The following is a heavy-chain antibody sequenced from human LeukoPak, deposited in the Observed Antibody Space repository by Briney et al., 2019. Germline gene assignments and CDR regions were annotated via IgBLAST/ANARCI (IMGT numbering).Heavy chain of an antibody. CDR2: IKQDGSEK. D-gene: IGHD3-9*01. CDR3: ARGLRITISYYYYMDV. V-gene: IGHV3-7*04. Sequence: GGSLRLSCAASGFTFSSYWMSWVRQAPGKGLEWVANIKQDGSEKYYVDSVKGRFTISRDNAKNSLYLQMNSLRAEDTAVYYCARGLRITISYYYYMDVWGKGTTVTVSS. J-gene: IGHJ6*03. CDR1: GFTFSSYW.